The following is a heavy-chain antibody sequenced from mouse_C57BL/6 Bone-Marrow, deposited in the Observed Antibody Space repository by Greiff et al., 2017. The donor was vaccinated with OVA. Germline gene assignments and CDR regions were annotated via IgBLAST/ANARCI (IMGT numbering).Heavy chain of an antibody. CDR1: GYTFTSYW. D-gene: IGHD1-1*01. J-gene: IGHJ4*01. V-gene: IGHV1-69*01. CDR2: IDPSDSYT. Sequence: VQLQQPGAELVMPGASVKLSCKASGYTFTSYWMPWVKQRPGQGLEWIGEIDPSDSYTNYHQKFKGKSTLTVDTSSSTAYMQLSSLTSEDSAVYYCASEGSSSMDDWGKGTTVTVSS. CDR3: ASEGSSSMDD.